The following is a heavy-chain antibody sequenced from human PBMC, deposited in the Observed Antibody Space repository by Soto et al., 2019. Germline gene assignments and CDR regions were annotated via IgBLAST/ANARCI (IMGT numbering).Heavy chain of an antibody. D-gene: IGHD3-22*01. CDR3: CPEMIVVVIDY. Sequence: PGGSLRLSCSASGFTFSSYAMHWVRQAPGKGLEYVSAISSNGGSTYYADSVKGRFTISRDNSKNTLYLQMSSLRAEDTAVYYCCPEMIVVVIDYWGQGTLVTVSS. V-gene: IGHV3-64D*08. CDR1: GFTFSSYA. CDR2: ISSNGGST. J-gene: IGHJ4*02.